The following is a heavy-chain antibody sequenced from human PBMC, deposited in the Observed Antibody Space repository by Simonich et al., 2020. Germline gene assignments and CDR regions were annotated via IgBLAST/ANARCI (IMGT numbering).Heavy chain of an antibody. CDR1: GFTFSSYA. CDR3: AREDLTGDAFDI. CDR2: ISYDGSNK. D-gene: IGHD7-27*01. J-gene: IGHJ3*02. V-gene: IGHV3-30*04. Sequence: QVQLVESGGGVVQPWRSLRLSCAASGFTFSSYAMHWVRQAPGKGLEWGAVISYDGSNKYYAGSVKGRFTISRDKSKNTLYLQMNSLRAEDTAVYYCAREDLTGDAFDIWGQGTMVTVSS.